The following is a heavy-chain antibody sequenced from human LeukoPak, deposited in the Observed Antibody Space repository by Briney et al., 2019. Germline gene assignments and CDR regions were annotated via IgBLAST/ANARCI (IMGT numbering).Heavy chain of an antibody. V-gene: IGHV1-69*13. J-gene: IGHJ5*02. CDR3: ARDQAARRNWNDGGDGFDP. CDR1: GGTVTNFA. Sequence: SVKVSCKASGGTVTNFAISWVRQAPGQGLEWVGGVIPLYGTSSYAQKFQGRVTITADDSTSTVYMELTSLRSEDTAVYYCARDQAARRNWNDGGDGFDPWGQGALVTVSS. D-gene: IGHD1-1*01. CDR2: VIPLYGTS.